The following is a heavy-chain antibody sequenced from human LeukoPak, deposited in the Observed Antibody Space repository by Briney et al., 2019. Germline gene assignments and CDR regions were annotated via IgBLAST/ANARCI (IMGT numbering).Heavy chain of an antibody. D-gene: IGHD3-22*01. V-gene: IGHV3-21*01. CDR1: GFTFSSYS. CDR2: ISSSSSYI. Sequence: GGSLRLSCAASGFTFSSYSMNWVRQAPGKGLEWVSSISSSSSYIYYADSVKGRFTISRDNAKNSLYLQMNSLRAEDTAVYYCARSNYYYDSSGYYPDAFDIWGQGTMVTVSS. CDR3: ARSNYYYDSSGYYPDAFDI. J-gene: IGHJ3*02.